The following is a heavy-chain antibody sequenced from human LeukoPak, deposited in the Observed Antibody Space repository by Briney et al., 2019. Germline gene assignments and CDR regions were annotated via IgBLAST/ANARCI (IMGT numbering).Heavy chain of an antibody. J-gene: IGHJ3*02. CDR2: IIPIFGTA. V-gene: IGHV1-69*05. D-gene: IGHD3-3*01. Sequence: SVKVSCKASGGTFSSYAISWVRQAPGQGLEWMGGIIPIFGTANYAQKFQGRVTITTDESTSTAYMELSSLRSEDTAVYYCARVGSGNDFWSGYYRPYAFDIWGQGTMVTASS. CDR3: ARVGSGNDFWSGYYRPYAFDI. CDR1: GGTFSSYA.